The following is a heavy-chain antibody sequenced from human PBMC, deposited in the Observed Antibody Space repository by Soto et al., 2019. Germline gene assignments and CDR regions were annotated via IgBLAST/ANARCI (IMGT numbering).Heavy chain of an antibody. CDR2: FDGSVVHT. J-gene: IGHJ4*02. CDR1: GFSFSSYA. Sequence: PGGSLRLSCAASGFSFSSYAVSWVRQAPWKGLEWVSVFDGSVVHTYYTNSVKGRFTISNDNSKNTLFLQMNTLKAEDTAVYFCAKHIQYHIGWPLHYLGQGTLVTVSS. CDR3: AKHIQYHIGWPLHY. V-gene: IGHV3-23*01. D-gene: IGHD2-2*01.